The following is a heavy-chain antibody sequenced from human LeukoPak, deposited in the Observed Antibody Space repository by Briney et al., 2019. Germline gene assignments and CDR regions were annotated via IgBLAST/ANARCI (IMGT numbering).Heavy chain of an antibody. J-gene: IGHJ4*02. D-gene: IGHD3-10*01. Sequence: SETLSLTCAVYGESLSNYYWSWIRQPPGQGLEWMGEINHYGSTNYNPSPKSRITISVDTSKNQFSLKLSSVTAADTAVYYCARLPDYYSRHGAPGWGQGTLVTVSS. V-gene: IGHV4-34*01. CDR1: GESLSNYY. CDR3: ARLPDYYSRHGAPG. CDR2: INHYGST.